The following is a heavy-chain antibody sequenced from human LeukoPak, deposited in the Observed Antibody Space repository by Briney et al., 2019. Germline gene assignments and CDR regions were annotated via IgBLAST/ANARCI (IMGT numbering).Heavy chain of an antibody. CDR3: ARGYSGYDKNDY. CDR2: IYSGGST. J-gene: IGHJ4*02. Sequence: GGSLRLSCAASGFTVSSNYMSWVRQAPGKGLEWVSVIYSGGSTYYADSVKGRFTISRDNSKNTLYLQMNSLRAEDTAVYYCARGYSGYDKNDYWGQGTLVTVSS. V-gene: IGHV3-53*01. D-gene: IGHD5-12*01. CDR1: GFTVSSNY.